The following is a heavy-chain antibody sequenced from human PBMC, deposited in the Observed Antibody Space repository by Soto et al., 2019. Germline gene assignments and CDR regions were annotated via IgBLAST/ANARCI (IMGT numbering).Heavy chain of an antibody. D-gene: IGHD3-22*01. V-gene: IGHV4-4*02. Sequence: SENLSLTWTASGASITGSDWWSWVRQTPEKGLEWIGEIYHSGTTNYHPSLKSRVTISQDKSKNQFSLNLTSVTAADTAVYSCVRMSVVGYFDYGGRG. J-gene: IGHJ4*02. CDR1: GASITGSDW. CDR2: IYHSGTT. CDR3: VRMSVVGYFDY.